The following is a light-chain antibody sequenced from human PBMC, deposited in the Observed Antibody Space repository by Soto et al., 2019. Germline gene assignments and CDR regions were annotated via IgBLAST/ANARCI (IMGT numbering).Light chain of an antibody. CDR1: RSNIGSNL. CDR3: AAWDDSLRAVV. V-gene: IGLV1-44*01. Sequence: QSVLTQSPSASVTPGQRVTISCSGSRSNIGSNLVNWYQQLPGPAPTLPIWVNHQRPSGFPDRFSGSKSGTSASLASSGPQSEDEGDYYCAAWDDSLRAVVFGGGTKLTVL. CDR2: VNH. J-gene: IGLJ2*01.